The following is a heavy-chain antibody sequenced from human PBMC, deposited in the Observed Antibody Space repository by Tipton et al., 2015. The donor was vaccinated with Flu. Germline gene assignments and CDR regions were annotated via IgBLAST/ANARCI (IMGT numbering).Heavy chain of an antibody. CDR1: GGSISSSSHY. V-gene: IGHV4-39*07. J-gene: IGHJ5*01. Sequence: TLSLTCTVSGGSISSSSHYWGWIRQAPGSGLEWVGSIYYTGYPYYNSSLKSRLAMSIDTSKKQFSLRLSSVTAADTAVYYCAKVLFGWVESWAQGTLVTVSS. CDR2: IYYTGYP. CDR3: AKVLFGWVES. D-gene: IGHD3-16*01.